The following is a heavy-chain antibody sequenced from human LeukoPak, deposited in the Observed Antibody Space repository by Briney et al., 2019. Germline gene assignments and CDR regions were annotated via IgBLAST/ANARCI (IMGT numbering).Heavy chain of an antibody. J-gene: IGHJ6*02. CDR3: AKDGYYDYVWGSFGSYYYYGMDV. V-gene: IGHV3-30*18. Sequence: GRSLRLSCAASGFTFSSYGMHWARQAPGKGLEWVAVISYDGSNKYYADSVKGRFTISRDNSKNTLYLQMNSLRAEDTAVYYCAKDGYYDYVWGSFGSYYYYGMDVWGQGTTVTVSS. CDR2: ISYDGSNK. D-gene: IGHD3-16*01. CDR1: GFTFSSYG.